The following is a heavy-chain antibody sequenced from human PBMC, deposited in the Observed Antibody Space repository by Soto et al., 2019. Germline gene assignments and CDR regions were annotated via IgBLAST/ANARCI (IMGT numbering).Heavy chain of an antibody. V-gene: IGHV4-4*02. D-gene: IGHD2-2*02. CDR1: GGSISSSNW. Sequence: QVQLQESGPGLVKPSGTLSLTCAVSGGSISSSNWWSWVRQPPGKGLEWSGEIYHSGSTNYNPSLKIRVTISVDKSKNQFSLKLSSVTAADTAVYYCARDCSSTSCYTPYTHGWFDPWGQGTLVTVSS. CDR2: IYHSGST. J-gene: IGHJ5*02. CDR3: ARDCSSTSCYTPYTHGWFDP.